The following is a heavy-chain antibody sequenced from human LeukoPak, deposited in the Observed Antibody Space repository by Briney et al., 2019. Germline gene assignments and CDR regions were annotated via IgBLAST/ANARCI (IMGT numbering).Heavy chain of an antibody. V-gene: IGHV4-59*01. CDR1: GGSISSYY. CDR3: ARSREWLPHY. CDR2: IYYSGST. D-gene: IGHD3-3*01. Sequence: KPSETLSLTCTVSGGSISSYYWSWIRQPPGKGLEWIGCIYYSGSTNYNPSLKSRVTISVDTSKNQFSLKLSSVTAADAAVYYCARSREWLPHYWGQGTLVTVSS. J-gene: IGHJ4*02.